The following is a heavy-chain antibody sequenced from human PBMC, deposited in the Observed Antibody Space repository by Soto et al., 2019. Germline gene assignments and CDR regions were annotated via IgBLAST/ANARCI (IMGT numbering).Heavy chain of an antibody. CDR1: GFTFDTYA. J-gene: IGHJ4*02. Sequence: EVQLLESGGGLVQPGGSLRLSCAASGFTFDTYAMSWVRQPPGKGLEWVSSITASGSMAYHADSVQGRFTISRDNSKNLLYLQLNGLRTEDTAVYYCAKVRPGDDWGQGTLVTVSS. V-gene: IGHV3-23*01. CDR2: ITASGSMA. CDR3: AKVRPGDD.